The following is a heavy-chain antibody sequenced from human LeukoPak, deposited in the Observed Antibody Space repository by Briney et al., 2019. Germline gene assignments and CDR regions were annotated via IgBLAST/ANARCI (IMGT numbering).Heavy chain of an antibody. J-gene: IGHJ6*02. V-gene: IGHV3-23*01. CDR2: IGSDGKT. CDR1: GFSFSSYA. Sequence: GRSLRLSCAASGFSFSSYAMTWVRHAPGKGLEWVSSIGSDGKTHYSESVKGRFVISRDNFGGMVFLQVNSLRVEDTALYYCARDLQYYVAMDVWGQGTTVTASS. CDR3: ARDLQYYVAMDV. D-gene: IGHD3-10*02.